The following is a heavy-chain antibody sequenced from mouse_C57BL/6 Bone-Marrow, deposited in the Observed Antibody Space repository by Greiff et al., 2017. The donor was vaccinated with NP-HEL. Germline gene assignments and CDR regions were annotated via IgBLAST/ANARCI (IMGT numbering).Heavy chain of an antibody. V-gene: IGHV1-15*01. CDR3: TEGDY. Sequence: VKLMESGAELVRPGASVTLSCKASGYTFTDYEMHWVKQTPVHGLEWIGAIDPETGGTAYNQKFKGKAILTADNSSITSYMELRSLTSEDSAVYYFTEGDYWGQGTSVTVSS. CDR1: GYTFTDYE. CDR2: IDPETGGT. J-gene: IGHJ4*01.